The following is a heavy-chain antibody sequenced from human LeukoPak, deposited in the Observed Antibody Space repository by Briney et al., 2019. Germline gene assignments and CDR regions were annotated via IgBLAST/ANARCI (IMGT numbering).Heavy chain of an antibody. D-gene: IGHD3-3*01. CDR2: IWYDGSNK. V-gene: IGHV3-33*01. CDR1: GFTFSSYG. Sequence: PGGSLRLSCAASGFTFSSYGMHWVRQAPCKGLEWVAVIWYDGSNKYYADSVKGRFTISRDNSKNTLYLQMNSLRAEDTAVYYCARDGAHYDFWSGYRPGDAFDIWGQGTMVTVSS. CDR3: ARDGAHYDFWSGYRPGDAFDI. J-gene: IGHJ3*02.